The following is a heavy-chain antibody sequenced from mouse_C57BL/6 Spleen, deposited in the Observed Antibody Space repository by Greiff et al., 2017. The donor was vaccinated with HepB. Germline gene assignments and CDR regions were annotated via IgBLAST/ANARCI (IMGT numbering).Heavy chain of an antibody. CDR1: GFSFNTYA. D-gene: IGHD2-2*01. CDR3: VGGYGYDNY. CDR2: IRSKSNNYAT. V-gene: IGHV10-1*01. J-gene: IGHJ2*01. Sequence: EVQLQESGGGLVQPKGSLKLSCAASGFSFNTYAMNWVRQAPGKGLEWVARIRSKSNNYATYYADSVKDRFTISRDDSESMLYLQMNNLKTEDTAMYYCVGGYGYDNYWGQGTTLTVSS.